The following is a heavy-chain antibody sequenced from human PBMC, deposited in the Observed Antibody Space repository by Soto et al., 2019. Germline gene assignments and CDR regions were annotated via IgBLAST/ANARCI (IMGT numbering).Heavy chain of an antibody. CDR3: AKQPLKVPLRFDY. V-gene: IGHV3-23*01. J-gene: IGHJ4*02. CDR1: GFTFSTYA. Sequence: EVQLLESGGGLVQPGGSLRLSCAASGFTFSTYAMAWVRQAPGKGLEWVSSISSSSGSTFYADSVKGRFTISRDNSENTLSLQMNSLRAEDTAVYDCAKQPLKVPLRFDYWGQGTLVTFSS. D-gene: IGHD6-25*01. CDR2: ISSSSGST.